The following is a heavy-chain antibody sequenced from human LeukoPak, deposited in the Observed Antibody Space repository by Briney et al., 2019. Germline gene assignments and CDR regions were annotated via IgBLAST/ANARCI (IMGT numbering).Heavy chain of an antibody. Sequence: GGSLRHSCAASRFTFSSYGMHWVRQTPGKGLEWVAFIRHDGSYQQYVDSVKGRFTVSRDNSKDTVYLQMNSLRTEDTAVYYCAKNRDSSDYPRDFDYWGQGTLVTVSS. V-gene: IGHV3-30*02. CDR3: AKNRDSSDYPRDFDY. CDR1: RFTFSSYG. D-gene: IGHD3-22*01. J-gene: IGHJ4*02. CDR2: IRHDGSYQ.